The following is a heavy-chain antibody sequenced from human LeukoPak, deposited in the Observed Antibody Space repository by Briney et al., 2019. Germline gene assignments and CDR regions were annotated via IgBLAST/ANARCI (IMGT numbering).Heavy chain of an antibody. J-gene: IGHJ6*02. CDR3: ARVLRYFDLYYYYALDV. CDR1: GSTFSSYS. V-gene: IGHV3-21*01. D-gene: IGHD3-9*01. CDR2: ISSSSSYI. Sequence: GGSLRLSCAASGSTFSSYSMNWVRQAPGKGLEWVSSISSSSSYIYYADSVKGRFTVSRDNAKNSLYLQMNSLRAEDTAVYYCARVLRYFDLYYYYALDVWGQGTTVTVSS.